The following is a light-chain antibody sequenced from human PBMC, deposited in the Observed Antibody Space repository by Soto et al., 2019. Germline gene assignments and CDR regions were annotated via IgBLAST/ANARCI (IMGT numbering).Light chain of an antibody. CDR2: DAS. J-gene: IGKJ5*01. Sequence: PGERATVSCRASQSVGGSSLAWFQQRPGQTPRLLIYDASTRAPGIPARFSGRGSGADFTLTISSLEPEDFAVYYCQQRSDSITFGQGTRLEIK. V-gene: IGKV3-11*01. CDR3: QQRSDSIT. CDR1: QSVGGSS.